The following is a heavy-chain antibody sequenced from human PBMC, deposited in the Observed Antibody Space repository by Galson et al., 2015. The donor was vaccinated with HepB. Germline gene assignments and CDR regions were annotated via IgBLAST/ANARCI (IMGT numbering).Heavy chain of an antibody. CDR2: IVVGSGNT. V-gene: IGHV1-58*01. Sequence: SVKVSCKASGFTFTSSAVQWVRQARGQRLEWIGWIVVGSGNTNYAQKFQERVTITRDMSTSTAYMELSSLRSEDTAVYYCAAAWGLYSSSSGGDYWGQGTLVTVSS. CDR3: AAAWGLYSSSSGGDY. CDR1: GFTFTSSA. J-gene: IGHJ4*02. D-gene: IGHD6-6*01.